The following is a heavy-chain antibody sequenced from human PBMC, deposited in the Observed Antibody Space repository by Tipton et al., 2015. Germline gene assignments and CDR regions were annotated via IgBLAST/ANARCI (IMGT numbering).Heavy chain of an antibody. Sequence: SLRLSCAASGFTFSSYGMSWVRQAPGKGLEWVSTISGSGGDSYYADSVKGRFTISRDNSKSTLYLQMSSLRVEDTAVYYCAKVGPGTSHIVVVVNVANFDDWGQGTLVTVSS. V-gene: IGHV3-23*01. J-gene: IGHJ4*02. CDR2: ISGSGGDS. D-gene: IGHD2-15*01. CDR3: AKVGPGTSHIVVVVNVANFDD. CDR1: GFTFSSYG.